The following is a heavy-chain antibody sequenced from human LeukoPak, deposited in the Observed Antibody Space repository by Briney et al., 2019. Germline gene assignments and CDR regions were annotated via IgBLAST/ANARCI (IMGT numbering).Heavy chain of an antibody. J-gene: IGHJ6*03. CDR2: ISAYNGNT. V-gene: IGHV1-18*01. Sequence: ASVKVSCKASGYTFTSYGISWVRQAPGQGLEWMGWISAYNGNTNYAQKLQGRVTMTTDTSTSTAYMELRSLRSDDTAVYYCARVIGQQLEREDYYMDVWGKGTTVTVSS. CDR1: GYTFTSYG. CDR3: ARVIGQQLEREDYYMDV. D-gene: IGHD6-13*01.